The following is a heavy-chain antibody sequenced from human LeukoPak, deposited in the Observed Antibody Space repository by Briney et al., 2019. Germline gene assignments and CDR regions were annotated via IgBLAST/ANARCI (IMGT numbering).Heavy chain of an antibody. CDR3: AREGYSYVPGDY. CDR1: GGSISSNNW. V-gene: IGHV4-4*02. Sequence: SETLSLTCVVSGGSISSNNWWSWVCQPPGKGLEWVGEISQSETTNYNPSLKSRVTISLDKSKNQFSLKLSSVTVADTAVYYCAREGYSYVPGDYWGQGTLVIVSS. D-gene: IGHD5-18*01. J-gene: IGHJ4*02. CDR2: ISQSETT.